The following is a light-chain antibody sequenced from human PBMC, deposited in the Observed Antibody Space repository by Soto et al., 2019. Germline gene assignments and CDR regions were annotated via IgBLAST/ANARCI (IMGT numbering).Light chain of an antibody. CDR1: SSDVGGYNF. V-gene: IGLV2-8*01. J-gene: IGLJ2*01. CDR2: EVN. Sequence: QSALTQPPSAAGSPGQSVTISCTGTSSDVGGYNFVSWYQQYPGKAPKLMLSEVNKRPSGVPDRFSGSKSGNTASLTVSGLQAEYEADYYCNSYAVREVVFGGGTK. CDR3: NSYAVREVV.